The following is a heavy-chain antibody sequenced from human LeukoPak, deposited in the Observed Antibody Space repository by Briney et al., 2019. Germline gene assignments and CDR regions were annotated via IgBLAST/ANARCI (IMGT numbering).Heavy chain of an antibody. D-gene: IGHD3-22*01. Sequence: GGSLRLSCAASGSTFSDYYMSWIRQAPGKGLEWVSYISSSGSTIYYADSVKGRFTISRDNAKNSLYLQMNSLRAEDTAVYYCARDAYDSQTVLLWGQGTLVTVSS. CDR3: ARDAYDSQTVLL. V-gene: IGHV3-11*04. J-gene: IGHJ1*01. CDR1: GSTFSDYY. CDR2: ISSSGSTI.